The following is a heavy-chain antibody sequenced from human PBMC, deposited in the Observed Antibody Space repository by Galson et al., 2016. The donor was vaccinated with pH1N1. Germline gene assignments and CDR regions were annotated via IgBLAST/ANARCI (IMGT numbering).Heavy chain of an antibody. CDR2: VKSEAFRGTT. CDR1: GFIFTNAW. V-gene: IGHV3-15*01. D-gene: IGHD3-3*01. J-gene: IGHJ6*02. Sequence: SLRLSCAASGFIFTNAWMSWVRRAPGKGLEWVGRVKSEAFRGTTDYAAPVQGRFIVSREDSKSTVYLQMNSLKTEDTAVYYCTTISSVFGVVVKDFWGQGTTVIVSS. CDR3: TTISSVFGVVVKDF.